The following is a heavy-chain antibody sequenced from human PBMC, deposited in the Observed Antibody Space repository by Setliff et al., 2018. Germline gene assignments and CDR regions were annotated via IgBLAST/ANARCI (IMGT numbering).Heavy chain of an antibody. J-gene: IGHJ6*02. CDR2: IQKGGSA. CDR1: GGSVNDYY. CDR3: ARLSWDGLRYYGLDV. V-gene: IGHV4-59*02. D-gene: IGHD3-10*01. Sequence: SETLSLTCTVSGGSVNDYYWSWIRQPPGKGLECIGYIQKGGSANYNPSLMSRVTISVDTSRNQFSLKLRSVTAADTAVYYCARLSWDGLRYYGLDVWGQGATVTVSS.